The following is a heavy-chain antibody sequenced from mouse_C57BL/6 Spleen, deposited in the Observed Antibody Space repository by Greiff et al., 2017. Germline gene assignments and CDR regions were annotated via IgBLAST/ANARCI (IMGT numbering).Heavy chain of an antibody. CDR2: ICPGDGDT. V-gene: IGHV1-80*01. J-gene: IGHJ4*01. CDR3: ARAHAMDY. CDR1: GYAFTSYW. Sequence: QVQLQQSGAELVKPGASVTISCKASGYAFTSYWMNWVKQTPGQGLEWIGLICPGDGDTYYNGMFKGKAILTADKSSIAACMQLSGVTSEDSAVYYYARAHAMDYWGQGTSVTVSS.